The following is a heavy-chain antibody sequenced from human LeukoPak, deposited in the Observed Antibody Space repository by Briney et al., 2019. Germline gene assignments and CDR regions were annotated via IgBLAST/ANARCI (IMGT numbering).Heavy chain of an antibody. CDR1: GFTFRSHA. J-gene: IGHJ4*02. D-gene: IGHD6-19*01. CDR3: AKDHSSGWYAFDY. Sequence: GGSLRLSCVGSGFTFRSHAMSWVRQAPEKGLEFVSGIYENGGTTYYADSVNGRFTISRDNSKNMLYLQMNSLRAEDTAVYYCAKDHSSGWYAFDYWGQGTLVTVSS. CDR2: IYENGGTT. V-gene: IGHV3-23*01.